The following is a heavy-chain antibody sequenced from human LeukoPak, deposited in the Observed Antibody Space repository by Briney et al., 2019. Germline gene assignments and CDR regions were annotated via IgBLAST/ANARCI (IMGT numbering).Heavy chain of an antibody. V-gene: IGHV3-23*01. J-gene: IGHJ4*02. CDR2: ISGSGGST. CDR3: AKFSYYDSSGDDY. D-gene: IGHD3-22*01. Sequence: GGSLRLSCAASGFTFSDYYMSWIRQAPGKGLEWVSAISGSGGSTYYADSVKGRFTISRDNSKNTLYLQMNSLRAEDTAVYYCAKFSYYDSSGDDYWGQGTLVTVSS. CDR1: GFTFSDYY.